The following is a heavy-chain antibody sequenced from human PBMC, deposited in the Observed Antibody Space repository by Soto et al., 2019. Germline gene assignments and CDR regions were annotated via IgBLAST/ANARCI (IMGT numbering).Heavy chain of an antibody. J-gene: IGHJ5*02. CDR3: ARRHLAVAVSPWFDP. V-gene: IGHV2-26*01. CDR2: IDSSGEK. Sequence: QVTLKESGPVLVKPTETLTLRCTVSGLSITDSEMGVSWIRQPPGQPLEWLAHIDSSGEKSYRTFLKSRLAISKDTPKSLIVLTMTTMDPADTATYYCARRHLAVAVSPWFDPWGQGIPVTVSS. CDR1: GLSITDSEMG. D-gene: IGHD6-19*01.